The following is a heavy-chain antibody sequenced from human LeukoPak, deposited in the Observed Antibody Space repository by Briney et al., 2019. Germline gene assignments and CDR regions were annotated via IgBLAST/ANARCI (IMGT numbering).Heavy chain of an antibody. CDR2: ISAYNGNT. CDR1: GYTFTSYG. D-gene: IGHD1-26*01. V-gene: IGHV1-18*01. Sequence: ASVKVSCKASGYTFTSYGISWVRQAPGQGLEWMGWISAYNGNTNYAQKLQGRVTMTTDTSTSTAYMELRSLRSDDTAVYYCARAPIVGATISYYYGMDVWGQGTTVTVSS. CDR3: ARAPIVGATISYYYGMDV. J-gene: IGHJ6*02.